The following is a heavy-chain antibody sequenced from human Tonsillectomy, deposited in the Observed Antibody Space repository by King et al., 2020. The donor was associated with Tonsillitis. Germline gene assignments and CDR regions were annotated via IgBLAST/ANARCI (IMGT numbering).Heavy chain of an antibody. CDR1: GFTFDDYA. CDR3: AKDMDTIFGGVVTASLDY. V-gene: IGHV3-43*02. J-gene: IGHJ4*02. CDR2: ISGDGGST. Sequence: VQLVESGGGVVQPGGSLRLSCAASGFTFDDYAMHWVRQAPGKGLEWVSLISGDGGSTYYADSVKGRFTISRDNSKNSLYLQMNSLRTEDTALYYCAKDMDTIFGGVVTASLDYWGQGTLVTVSS. D-gene: IGHD3-3*01.